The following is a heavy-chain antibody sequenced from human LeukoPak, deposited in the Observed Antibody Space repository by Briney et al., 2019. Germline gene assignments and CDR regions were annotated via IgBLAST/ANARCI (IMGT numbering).Heavy chain of an antibody. CDR3: ARVRPHSVYYFDY. CDR2: IYYSGST. V-gene: IGHV4-59*01. D-gene: IGHD2-21*01. CDR1: GGSISSYY. J-gene: IGHJ4*02. Sequence: SETLSLTCTVSGGSISSYYWSWIRQPPGKGLEWIGYIYYSGSTNYNPSLKSRVTISVDTSKNQFSLKLSSVTAADTAVYYCARVRPHSVYYFDYWGQGTLVTVSS.